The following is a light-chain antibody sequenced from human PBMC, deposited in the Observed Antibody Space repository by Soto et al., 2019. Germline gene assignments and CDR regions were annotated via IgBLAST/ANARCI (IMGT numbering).Light chain of an antibody. CDR1: NSNIGTNA. J-gene: IGLJ1*01. CDR3: AAWDDSLNGYV. CDR2: TNN. V-gene: IGLV1-44*01. Sequence: QLVLTQPPSASGPPGQRVTISCSGSNSNIGTNAVTWYQQRPGTAPKRLIYTNNQRPSWVPDRISGSRSGTSASLAISGLQSEDEADYYCAAWDDSLNGYVFGAGTKLTVL.